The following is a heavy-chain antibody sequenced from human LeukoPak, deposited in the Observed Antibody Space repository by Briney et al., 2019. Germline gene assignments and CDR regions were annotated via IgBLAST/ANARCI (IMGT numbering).Heavy chain of an antibody. V-gene: IGHV4-34*01. CDR1: GGSFSGYY. D-gene: IGHD6-6*01. CDR3: ARGSLVVAARPRPKYFQH. J-gene: IGHJ1*01. CDR2: INHSGST. Sequence: SETLSLTCAVYGGSFSGYYWSWIRQPPGKGLEWIGEINHSGSTNYNPSLKSRVTISVDTSKNQFSLKLSSVTAADTAVYYCARGSLVVAARPRPKYFQHWGQGTLVTVSS.